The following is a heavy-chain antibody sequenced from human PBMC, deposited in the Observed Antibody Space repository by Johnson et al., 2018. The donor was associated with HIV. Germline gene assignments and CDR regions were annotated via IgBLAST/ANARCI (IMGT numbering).Heavy chain of an antibody. Sequence: VQLVESGGGLVQPGGSLRLSCAASGFTFSSYEMSWVRQAPGKGLEWISGINRSGSIGYADSVKGRFTISRDNANNSLYLQMNSLRAEDTALYYCAKALGIVVVLDAFDIWGQGTMVIVSS. D-gene: IGHD3-22*01. CDR3: AKALGIVVVLDAFDI. CDR1: GFTFSSYE. J-gene: IGHJ3*02. CDR2: INRSGSI. V-gene: IGHV3-9*01.